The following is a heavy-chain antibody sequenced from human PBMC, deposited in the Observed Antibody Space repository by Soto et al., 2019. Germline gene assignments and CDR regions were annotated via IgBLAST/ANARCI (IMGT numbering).Heavy chain of an antibody. CDR3: AKDATAVNGVWDPFDM. V-gene: IGHV3-23*01. D-gene: IGHD2-8*01. CDR2: VGGSDTDK. J-gene: IGHJ3*02. Sequence: ELQLLESGGGVVQPGGSLRLSCAASGFTFSAYAMSWVRQAPGKGLQWVSGVGGSDTDKHYADSARGRFTVSRDNSKNTLYLQMNSLRADDTAVYYCAKDATAVNGVWDPFDMWGQGTEVTVSS. CDR1: GFTFSAYA.